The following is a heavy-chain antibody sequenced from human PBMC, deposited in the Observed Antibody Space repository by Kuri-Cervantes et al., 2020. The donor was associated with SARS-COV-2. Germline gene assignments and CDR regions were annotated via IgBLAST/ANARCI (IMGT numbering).Heavy chain of an antibody. D-gene: IGHD6-6*01. Sequence: GESLKISCAACGFTFSSYDMHWVRQATGKGLEWVSAIGTAGDTYYPGSVKGQFTISRENSKNSLYLQMNSLRAGDTAVYYCARGAKAARQILAWDYWGQGTLVTVSS. J-gene: IGHJ4*02. CDR2: IGTAGDT. CDR1: GFTFSSYD. V-gene: IGHV3-13*03. CDR3: ARGAKAARQILAWDY.